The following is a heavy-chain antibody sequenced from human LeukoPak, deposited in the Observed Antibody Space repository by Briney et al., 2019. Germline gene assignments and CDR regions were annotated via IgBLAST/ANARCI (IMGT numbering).Heavy chain of an antibody. CDR3: ARHMKYYYYYMDV. V-gene: IGHV4-39*01. D-gene: IGHD3-16*01. J-gene: IGHJ6*03. CDR2: VYYSGST. Sequence: PSETLSLTCTVSGGSISSSDSSYWGWIRQPPGKGLEWIGSVYYSGSTYYNPSLNSRVTTPVDTSKNQFSLKLSSVTAADTAVYYCARHMKYYYYYMDVWGKGTTVTVSS. CDR1: GGSISSSDSSY.